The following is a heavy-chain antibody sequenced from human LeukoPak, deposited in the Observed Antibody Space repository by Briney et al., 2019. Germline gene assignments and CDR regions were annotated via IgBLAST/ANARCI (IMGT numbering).Heavy chain of an antibody. J-gene: IGHJ4*02. V-gene: IGHV3-23*01. CDR3: AKGQELDDGVFDS. CDR1: GFTFSSIA. CDR2: IRSNGETT. Sequence: GGSLRLSCAASGFTFSSIAMTWVREAPGKGLEWVSTIRSNGETTYNADSVKGRFTISRDNSKKTLYLQLNSLRVEDTAIYYCAKGQELDDGVFDSWGQGTLVTVSS. D-gene: IGHD1-1*01.